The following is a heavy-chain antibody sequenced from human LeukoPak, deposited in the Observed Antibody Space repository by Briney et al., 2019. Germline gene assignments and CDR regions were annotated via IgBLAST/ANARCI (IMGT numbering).Heavy chain of an antibody. D-gene: IGHD6-19*01. CDR3: AREQWLVPCN. Sequence: PGGSLRLSCAASGFTFSSYWMHWVRQVPGKGLAWVSRSNTDGSSTSYADSVTGRFTISRDNAKNALYLQMNSLRAEDTAVYYCAREQWLVPCNWGQGTLVTVSS. V-gene: IGHV3-74*01. CDR1: GFTFSSYW. J-gene: IGHJ4*02. CDR2: SNTDGSST.